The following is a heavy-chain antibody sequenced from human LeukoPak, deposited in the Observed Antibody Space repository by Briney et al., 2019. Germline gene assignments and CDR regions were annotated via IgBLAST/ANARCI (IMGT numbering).Heavy chain of an antibody. CDR2: IYSGGST. CDR3: ARDRGIAAFDS. V-gene: IGHV3-53*01. Sequence: PWGSLRLSCAASGFTVSSNYMSWVPQAPGKGLEWVSVIYSGGSTYYADSVKGRFTISRDNSKNTLYLQMNSLRAEDTAVYYCARDRGIAAFDSWGQGRIVSVSS. CDR1: GFTVSSNY. D-gene: IGHD2-15*01. J-gene: IGHJ3*02.